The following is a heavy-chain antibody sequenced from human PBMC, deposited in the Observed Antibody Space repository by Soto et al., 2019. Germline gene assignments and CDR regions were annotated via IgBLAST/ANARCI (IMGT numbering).Heavy chain of an antibody. Sequence: QGQLVQSGAEVKKPGASVKVSCKASGYTFTSHGITWVRQAPGQGLEWMGWISAYKGRTDYAQRVQGRVTMTTDTSTSTACMELRSLRSDDTAVYYCARGVINDAFDIWGQGTMVTVSS. J-gene: IGHJ3*02. CDR2: ISAYKGRT. CDR1: GYTFTSHG. V-gene: IGHV1-18*01. D-gene: IGHD3-10*01. CDR3: ARGVINDAFDI.